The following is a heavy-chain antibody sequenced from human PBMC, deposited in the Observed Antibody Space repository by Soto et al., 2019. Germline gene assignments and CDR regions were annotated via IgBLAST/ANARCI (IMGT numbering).Heavy chain of an antibody. Sequence: SETLSLRCTVAGGSSSGSGGCWGWIRQPPGKGLEWIGSIYYSGSTYYNPSLKSRVTISVDTSKNQFSLKLSSVTAADTAVYYCARLRDYYYMAVWGKGTTVTVSS. CDR2: IYYSGST. CDR3: ARLRDYYYMAV. V-gene: IGHV4-39*01. J-gene: IGHJ6*03. CDR1: GGSSSGSGGC.